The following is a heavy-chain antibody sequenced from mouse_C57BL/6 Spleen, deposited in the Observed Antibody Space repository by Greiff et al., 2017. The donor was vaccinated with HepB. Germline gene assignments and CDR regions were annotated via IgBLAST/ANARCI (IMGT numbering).Heavy chain of an antibody. CDR1: GYTFTSYW. CDR2: IDPSDSET. J-gene: IGHJ2*01. V-gene: IGHV1-52*01. Sequence: QVQLQQPGAELVRPGSSVKLSCKASGYTFTSYWMHWVKQRPIQGLEWIGNIDPSDSETHYNQKFKDKATLTVDKSSSTAYMQLSSLTSEDSAVYYGASGDYYGSKYYFDSGGQGTTPTASS. CDR3: ASGDYYGSKYYFDS. D-gene: IGHD1-1*01.